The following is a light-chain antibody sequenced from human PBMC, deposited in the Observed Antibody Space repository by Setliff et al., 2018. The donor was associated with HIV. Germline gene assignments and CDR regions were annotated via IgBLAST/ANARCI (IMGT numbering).Light chain of an antibody. CDR1: SSDIGDYNY. CDR2: EVS. Sequence: QSVLTQPASVSGSPGQSITIPCAGTSSDIGDYNYVSWYQQYPGKVPKLMIYEVSYRPSGVSNRFSGSKSGNTASLTISGLQAEDEADYFCSSYSKISTPPFVFGAGTKVTVL. CDR3: SSYSKISTPPFV. J-gene: IGLJ1*01. V-gene: IGLV2-14*01.